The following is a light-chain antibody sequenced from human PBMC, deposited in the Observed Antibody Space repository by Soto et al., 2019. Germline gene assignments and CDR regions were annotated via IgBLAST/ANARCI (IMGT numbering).Light chain of an antibody. J-gene: IGKJ4*01. V-gene: IGKV1D-13*01. CDR3: QQFNNYPLT. Sequence: IQMTESPSSLSVSVRDRFTITCRTSQGISSALAWYQQKPGKAPKLLIYDASSLESGVPSRFSGSGYGTDLTLTISSLQPEDFATYYCQQFNNYPLTFGGGTKVDIK. CDR1: QGISSA. CDR2: DAS.